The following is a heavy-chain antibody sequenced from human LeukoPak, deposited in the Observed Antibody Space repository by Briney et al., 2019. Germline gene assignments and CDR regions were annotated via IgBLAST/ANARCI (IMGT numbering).Heavy chain of an antibody. CDR2: IYYSGST. D-gene: IGHD6-13*01. V-gene: IGHV4-30-4*01. Sequence: SETLSLTCTVSGGSISSGDYYWSWIRQPPGKGLEWIGYIYYSGSTYYNPSLKSRVTISVDTSKDQFSLKLSSVTAADTAVYYCAREGAAAGTAWGQGTLVTVSS. J-gene: IGHJ1*01. CDR1: GGSISSGDYY. CDR3: AREGAAAGTA.